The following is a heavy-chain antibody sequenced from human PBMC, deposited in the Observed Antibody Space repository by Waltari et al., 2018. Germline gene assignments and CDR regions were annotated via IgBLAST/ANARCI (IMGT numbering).Heavy chain of an antibody. D-gene: IGHD3-3*01. Sequence: EVQLVESGGGLVKPGGSLRLSCAASGFTFSNAWMSWVRQAPGKGLEWVGRIKSKTDGGTTDYAAPVKGRFTISRDDSKNTLYLQMNSLKTEDTAVYYCTTCSQPVLRFLEWLNYFDYWGQGTLVTVSS. CDR2: IKSKTDGGTT. CDR1: GFTFSNAW. V-gene: IGHV3-15*01. J-gene: IGHJ4*02. CDR3: TTCSQPVLRFLEWLNYFDY.